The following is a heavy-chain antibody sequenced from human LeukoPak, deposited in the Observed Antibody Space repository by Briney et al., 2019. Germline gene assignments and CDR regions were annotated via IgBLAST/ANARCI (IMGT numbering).Heavy chain of an antibody. D-gene: IGHD6-19*01. CDR3: ANRHGSGWSYYFDY. V-gene: IGHV3-23*01. J-gene: IGHJ4*02. CDR1: GFTFSSYA. CDR2: ISGSGGGT. Sequence: PGGSLRLSCAASGFTFSSYAMSWVRQAPGKGLEWVSTISGSGGGTYYADSVKGRFTISRDNSKNTLYLQMNSLRAEDTAVYYCANRHGSGWSYYFDYWGQGTLVTVSS.